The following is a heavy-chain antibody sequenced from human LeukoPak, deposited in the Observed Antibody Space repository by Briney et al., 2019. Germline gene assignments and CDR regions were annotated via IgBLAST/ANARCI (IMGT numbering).Heavy chain of an antibody. CDR1: GGSINSFH. CDR2: IYYSGST. CDR3: ARRLGAFTFDY. D-gene: IGHD3-16*01. Sequence: SETLSLTCTVSGGSINSFHWSWIRQPPGKGLEWIGYIYYSGSTFYNPSLKSRVTISIDTSKNQFSLKLSSVTAADTAVYYCARRLGAFTFDYWGQGTLVTVSS. J-gene: IGHJ4*02. V-gene: IGHV4-59*12.